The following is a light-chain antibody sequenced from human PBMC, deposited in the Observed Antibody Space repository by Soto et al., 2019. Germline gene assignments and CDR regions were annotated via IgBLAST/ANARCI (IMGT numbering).Light chain of an antibody. Sequence: EIVLTQSPGTLSLSPGERATLSCRARQSVRNVYLAWYQQKPGQAPRLLIYDASNRATGIPDRFSGSGSGTEFTLTINRLEPEDFAVSYCQQSGSSPRTFGQGTKLDIK. CDR1: QSVRNVY. V-gene: IGKV3-20*01. CDR3: QQSGSSPRT. J-gene: IGKJ2*01. CDR2: DAS.